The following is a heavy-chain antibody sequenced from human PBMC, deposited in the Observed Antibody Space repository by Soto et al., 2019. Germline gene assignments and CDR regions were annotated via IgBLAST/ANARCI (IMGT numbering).Heavy chain of an antibody. CDR2: IYYSGST. CDR1: GGSVSSGSYY. V-gene: IGHV4-61*01. J-gene: IGHJ4*02. CDR3: ARNVRYFDWSMGFDY. D-gene: IGHD3-9*01. Sequence: SETLSLTCTVSGGSVSSGSYYWSWIRQPPGKGLEWIGYIYYSGSTNYNPSLKSRVTISVDTSKNQFSLKLSSVTAADTAVYYCARNVRYFDWSMGFDYWGQGTLVTVS.